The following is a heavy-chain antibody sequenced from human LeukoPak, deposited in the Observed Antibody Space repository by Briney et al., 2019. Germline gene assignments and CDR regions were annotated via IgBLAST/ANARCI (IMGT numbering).Heavy chain of an antibody. J-gene: IGHJ6*02. Sequence: ASAKVSCKASGYTFTSYGISWVRQAPGQGLEWMGWISAYNGNTNYAQKLQGRVTMTTDTSTSTAYMELRSLRSDDTAVYYCARRVGGYSYGYYYYGMDVWGQGTTVTVSS. CDR1: GYTFTSYG. V-gene: IGHV1-18*01. CDR3: ARRVGGYSYGYYYYGMDV. CDR2: ISAYNGNT. D-gene: IGHD5-18*01.